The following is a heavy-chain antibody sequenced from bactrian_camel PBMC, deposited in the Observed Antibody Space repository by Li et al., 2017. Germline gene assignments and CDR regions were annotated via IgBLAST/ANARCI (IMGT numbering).Heavy chain of an antibody. D-gene: IGHD6*01. Sequence: HVQLVESGGGLVQPGGSLTLSCAASGFTFSSYWMYWVRQAPGKGLEWVSAISASGGTTIYADSVKGRFTISRDNAKNTVYLQMNSLKPEDTAMYYCAAPFFCTPVAARLGDNYWGQGNQVTVS. V-gene: IGHV3S1*01. CDR2: ISASGGTT. J-gene: IGHJ4*01. CDR3: AAPFFCTPVAARLGDNY. CDR1: GFTFSSYW.